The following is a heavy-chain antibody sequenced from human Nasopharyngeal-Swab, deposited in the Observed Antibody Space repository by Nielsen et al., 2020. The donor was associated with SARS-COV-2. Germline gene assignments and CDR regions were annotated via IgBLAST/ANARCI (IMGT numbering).Heavy chain of an antibody. D-gene: IGHD6-13*01. V-gene: IGHV5-51*01. CDR2: IYPGDSDT. Sequence: GEPLKISCKGSGYSFTSYWIGWVRQMPGKGLEWMGIIYPGDSDTRYSPSFQGQVTISADKSISTAYLQWSSLKASDTAMYYCARHGYSSSWANYYYYYMDVWGKGTTVTVSS. CDR1: GYSFTSYW. CDR3: ARHGYSSSWANYYYYYMDV. J-gene: IGHJ6*03.